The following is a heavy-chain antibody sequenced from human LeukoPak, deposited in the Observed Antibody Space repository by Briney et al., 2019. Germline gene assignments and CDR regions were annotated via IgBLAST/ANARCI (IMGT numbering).Heavy chain of an antibody. Sequence: GGSLRLSCAASGFIFSSYNMNWVRQAPGKGLEWVATISGSGVMTYYADSVKGRFTVSGDNSKNTLYLQMSSLTAADTAVYYCAKDRSIGTYYTFDHWGQGTLVTVSS. J-gene: IGHJ4*02. V-gene: IGHV3-23*01. CDR1: GFIFSSYN. CDR2: ISGSGVMT. CDR3: AKDRSIGTYYTFDH. D-gene: IGHD1-26*01.